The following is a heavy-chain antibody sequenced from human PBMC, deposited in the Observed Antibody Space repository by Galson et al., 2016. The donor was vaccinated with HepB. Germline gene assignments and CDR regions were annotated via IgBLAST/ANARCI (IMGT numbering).Heavy chain of an antibody. D-gene: IGHD6-6*01. V-gene: IGHV1-69*01. CDR1: GDTFSNYA. Sequence: SCKASGDTFSNYAISWVRQAPGQGLEWMGGIIPIFDTAVYAQRFQGRVTITADESTSTAYMELSSLTSADTAVYYCARDSSSPLVTRWFDPWGQRTLLTVSS. CDR3: ARDSSSPLVTRWFDP. CDR2: IIPIFDTA. J-gene: IGHJ5*02.